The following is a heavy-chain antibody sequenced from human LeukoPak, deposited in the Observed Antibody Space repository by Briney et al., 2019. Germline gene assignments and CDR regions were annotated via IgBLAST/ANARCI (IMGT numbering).Heavy chain of an antibody. CDR3: ARARVLRGYSSSVTKYYFDY. D-gene: IGHD6-6*01. V-gene: IGHV4-59*01. Sequence: PSETLSLTCTASGGSISSYYWSWIRQPPGKGLEWIGYIYYSGSTNYNPSLKSRVTISVDTSKNQFSLKLSSVTAADTAVYYCARARVLRGYSSSVTKYYFDYWGQGTLVTVSS. J-gene: IGHJ4*02. CDR2: IYYSGST. CDR1: GGSISSYY.